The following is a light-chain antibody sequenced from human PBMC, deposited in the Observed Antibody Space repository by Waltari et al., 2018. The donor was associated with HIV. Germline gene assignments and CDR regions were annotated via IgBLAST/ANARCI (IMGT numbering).Light chain of an antibody. CDR3: AVWDDSLGGAV. Sequence: QSVVTQPPSASGTPGQRVTISCSGSGPNIGTYSVNWYQNFPGTAPKLLIYMNDQRPSGVPGRFSGSQSGTSASLAISGLQYDDEADYYCAVWDDSLGGAVFGGGTKLTVL. CDR2: MND. V-gene: IGLV1-47*01. CDR1: GPNIGTYS. J-gene: IGLJ2*01.